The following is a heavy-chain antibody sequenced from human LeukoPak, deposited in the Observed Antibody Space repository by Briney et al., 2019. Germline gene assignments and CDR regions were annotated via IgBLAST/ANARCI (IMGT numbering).Heavy chain of an antibody. CDR1: GYTFTGYY. Sequence: GDSVKVSCKASGYTFTGYYMHWVRQAPGQGLEWMGWINPNSGGTNYAQKFQGWVTMNRDTSISTAYMELSRLRSDDTAVYYCARDTGRAVAGDAFDIWGQGTIVTVSS. CDR3: ARDTGRAVAGDAFDI. CDR2: INPNSGGT. D-gene: IGHD6-19*01. J-gene: IGHJ3*02. V-gene: IGHV1-2*04.